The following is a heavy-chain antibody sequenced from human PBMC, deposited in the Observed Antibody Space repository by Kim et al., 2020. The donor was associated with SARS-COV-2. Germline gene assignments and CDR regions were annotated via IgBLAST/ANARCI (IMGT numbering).Heavy chain of an antibody. V-gene: IGHV3-33*01. CDR2: IWYDGSNK. CDR3: ARDHLSRSGDKFYCSGGSCYLDY. CDR1: GFTFSSYG. Sequence: GGSLRLSCAASGFTFSSYGMHWVRQAPGKGLEWVAVIWYDGSNKYYADSVKGRFTISRDNSKNTLYLQMNSLRAEDTAVYYCARDHLSRSGDKFYCSGGSCYLDYWGQGTLVTVSS. D-gene: IGHD2-15*01. J-gene: IGHJ4*02.